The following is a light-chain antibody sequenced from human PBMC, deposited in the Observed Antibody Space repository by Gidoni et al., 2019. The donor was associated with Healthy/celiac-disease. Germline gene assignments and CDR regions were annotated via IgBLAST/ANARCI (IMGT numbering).Light chain of an antibody. J-gene: IGLJ2*01. CDR1: SSNIGSGYV. V-gene: IGLV1-40*01. CDR3: QSYDSSLRALV. CDR2: GNT. Sequence: QSVPTQPPPVSGAPGQRVTISCTASSSNIGSGYVVHWYQQPPGTAPKLLIYGNTNRPSGVPGRFSCSTSCTSASLAITVLPAEDAADYYCQSYDSSLRALVFGGGTELTVL.